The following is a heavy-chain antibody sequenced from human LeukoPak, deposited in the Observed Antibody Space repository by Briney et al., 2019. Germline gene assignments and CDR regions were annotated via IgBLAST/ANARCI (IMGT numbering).Heavy chain of an antibody. V-gene: IGHV4-34*01. CDR3: ARHLGQWLVPRGFDP. J-gene: IGHJ5*02. CDR2: SNHFGST. Sequence: SETLSLTCAVSGESFSGYFWTWIRQPPGKGLEWIGESNHFGSTDYNPSLKSRVTISVDTSKNQFSLKLSSVTAADTAVYYCARHLGQWLVPRGFDPWGQGTLVTVSS. CDR1: GESFSGYF. D-gene: IGHD6-19*01.